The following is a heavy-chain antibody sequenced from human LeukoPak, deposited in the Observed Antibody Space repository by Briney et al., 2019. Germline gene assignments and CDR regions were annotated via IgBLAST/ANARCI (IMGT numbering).Heavy chain of an antibody. V-gene: IGHV1-69*05. CDR2: VITIFGTA. Sequence: SVKVSCKASGGSFSRYAISWVRQAPGQGLEWMGGVITIFGTAHYAQKFPGRVTITTEESTSTAYKELSSRRSEATAVYYCPTAYCSRTSFYTDMDVWGKGTTVTVSS. J-gene: IGHJ6*03. D-gene: IGHD2-2*02. CDR1: GGSFSRYA. CDR3: PTAYCSRTSFYTDMDV.